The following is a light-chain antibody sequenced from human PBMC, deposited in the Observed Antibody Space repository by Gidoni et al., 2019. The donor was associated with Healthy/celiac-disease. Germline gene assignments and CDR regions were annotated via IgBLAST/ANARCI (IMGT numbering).Light chain of an antibody. J-gene: IGKJ3*01. CDR3: MQALQTPRT. CDR2: LGS. CDR1: QSLLHSNGYNY. V-gene: IGKV2-28*01. Sequence: DIVMTQSPLSLPVTPGEPASISCRSSQSLLHSNGYNYLDWYLQKPGQSPQLLIYLGSNRASGVPDRFSGSGSGTDFTLKISRVDAEDVGVYYCMQALQTPRTFGHGTKVDIK.